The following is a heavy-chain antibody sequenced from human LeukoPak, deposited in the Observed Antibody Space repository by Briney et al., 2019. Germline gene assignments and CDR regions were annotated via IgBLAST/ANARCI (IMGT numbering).Heavy chain of an antibody. Sequence: PSQTLSLTCTVSGGSISSGDYYWSWIRQPPGKGLEWIGYIYYSGSTNYNPSLKSRVTISVDTSKNQFSLKLSSVTAADTAVYYCARGPLGGATLDYFDYWGQGTLVTVSS. CDR1: GGSISSGDYY. CDR3: ARGPLGGATLDYFDY. J-gene: IGHJ4*02. CDR2: IYYSGST. D-gene: IGHD3-3*01. V-gene: IGHV4-61*08.